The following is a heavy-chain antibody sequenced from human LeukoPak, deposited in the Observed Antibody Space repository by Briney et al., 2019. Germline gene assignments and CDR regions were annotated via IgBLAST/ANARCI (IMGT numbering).Heavy chain of an antibody. CDR3: ARAPYDFWSGNNWFDP. CDR2: MNPNSGNT. Sequence: ASVKVSCKASGYTFTSYDINWVRQATGQGLEWMGWMNPNSGNTGYAQKFQGRVAMTRNTSISTAYMELSSLRSEDTAVYYCARAPYDFWSGNNWFDPWGQGTLVTVSS. J-gene: IGHJ5*02. CDR1: GYTFTSYD. V-gene: IGHV1-8*01. D-gene: IGHD3-3*01.